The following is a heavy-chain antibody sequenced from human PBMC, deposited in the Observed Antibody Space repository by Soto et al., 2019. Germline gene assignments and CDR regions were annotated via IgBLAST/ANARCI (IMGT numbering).Heavy chain of an antibody. Sequence: EVELVESGGGLVKPGGSLKLSCAASGFTFRTYYMNWVRQAPGKGLEWVSTISAGSSNIYYAPSVKGRFTISRDNAKNLLYLQINSLRAEDTAVYYCARQYPSSSRHFDHWGQGTLVIVSS. CDR1: GFTFRTYY. CDR2: ISAGSSNI. V-gene: IGHV3-21*01. CDR3: ARQYPSSSRHFDH. J-gene: IGHJ4*02. D-gene: IGHD6-6*01.